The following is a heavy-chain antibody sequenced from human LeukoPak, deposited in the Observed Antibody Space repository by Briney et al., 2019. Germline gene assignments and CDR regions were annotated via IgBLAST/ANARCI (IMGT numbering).Heavy chain of an antibody. J-gene: IGHJ6*02. D-gene: IGHD5-24*01. CDR3: ASVYKHGMDV. Sequence: ASVKVSCKASGGTFSSYAISWVRQAPGQGLEWMPIINPSGGSTSHAQKFQGRVTMTRDTSASTVYMELSSLRSEDTAVYYCASVYKHGMDVWGQGTTVTVSS. V-gene: IGHV1-46*01. CDR1: GGTFSSYA. CDR2: INPSGGST.